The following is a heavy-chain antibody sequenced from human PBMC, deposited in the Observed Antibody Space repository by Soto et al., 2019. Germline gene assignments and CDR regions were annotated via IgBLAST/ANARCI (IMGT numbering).Heavy chain of an antibody. CDR3: ARQILMTSLEAFDI. Sequence: GELLKISCKASGYSFTNFWIGWVRQMPGKGLEWMGIIYPGDSDTRYSPSFKGQVTISADKSISTAYLQWSSLKASDTAMYYCARQILMTSLEAFDIWGQGTMVTVSS. D-gene: IGHD3-16*01. CDR1: GYSFTNFW. V-gene: IGHV5-51*01. CDR2: IYPGDSDT. J-gene: IGHJ3*02.